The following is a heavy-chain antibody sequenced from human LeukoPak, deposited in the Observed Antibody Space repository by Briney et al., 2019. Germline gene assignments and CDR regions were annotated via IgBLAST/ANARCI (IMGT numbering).Heavy chain of an antibody. V-gene: IGHV4-59*12. CDR2: IYYSGST. J-gene: IGHJ4*02. CDR3: ARVYYYDSSGLHLDY. CDR1: GGSISSYY. Sequence: SETLSLTCTVSGGSISSYYWSWIRQPPGKGLEWIGYIYYSGSTNYNPSLKSRVTISVDTSKNQFSLKLSSVTAADTAVYYCARVYYYDSSGLHLDYWGQGTLVTVSS. D-gene: IGHD3-22*01.